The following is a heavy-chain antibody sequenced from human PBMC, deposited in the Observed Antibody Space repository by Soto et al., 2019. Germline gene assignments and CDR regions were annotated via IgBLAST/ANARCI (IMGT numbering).Heavy chain of an antibody. CDR1: GYTFSSSW. Sequence: GESLKISCRGSGYTFSSSWIGWVRQMPGKGLEWMGIIYPGDSDTRYSPSFQGQVTISADKSTNTAYLQWRSLKASDTAMYYCARRPIFGVGIRDNDMDVWGQGTPVTVS. V-gene: IGHV5-51*01. CDR3: ARRPIFGVGIRDNDMDV. D-gene: IGHD3-3*01. J-gene: IGHJ6*02. CDR2: IYPGDSDT.